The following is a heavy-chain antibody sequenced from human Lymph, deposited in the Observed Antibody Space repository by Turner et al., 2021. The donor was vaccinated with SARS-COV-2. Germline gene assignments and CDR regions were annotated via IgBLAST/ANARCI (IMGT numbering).Heavy chain of an antibody. V-gene: IGHV5-51*01. CDR3: ARLPIARGYSGYDFYYFDC. Sequence: EMQLVQSGAEVKKPGESLKISCKGSGYSFPTYWIGWVRQMPGKGLEWMGIIYPGDSDTRYSPSFQGQVTISADKSISTAYLQWSSPKASDTAMYYCARLPIARGYSGYDFYYFDCWGQGTLVTVSS. D-gene: IGHD5-12*01. CDR2: IYPGDSDT. J-gene: IGHJ4*02. CDR1: GYSFPTYW.